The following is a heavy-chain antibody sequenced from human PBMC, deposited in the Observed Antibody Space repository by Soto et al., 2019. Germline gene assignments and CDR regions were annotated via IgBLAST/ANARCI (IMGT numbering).Heavy chain of an antibody. J-gene: IGHJ3*02. Sequence: ETLSLTCAVYGGSFRDYYWSWVRQAPGKGLEWVSVIYSGGRAHYADSVKGRFTISRDDSKNTVYLQMNSLRAEDTAMYYCARDLWGVAVTDTGDAFDIWGQGT. D-gene: IGHD6-19*01. CDR1: GGSFRDYY. CDR3: ARDLWGVAVTDTGDAFDI. V-gene: IGHV3-53*01. CDR2: IYSGGRA.